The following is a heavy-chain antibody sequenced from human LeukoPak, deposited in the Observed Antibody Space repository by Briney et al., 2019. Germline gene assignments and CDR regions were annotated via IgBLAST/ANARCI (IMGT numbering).Heavy chain of an antibody. CDR1: GFTFSSYW. CDR2: IKQDGSEK. CDR3: AKDLIVVVVAAPLRHYGMDV. D-gene: IGHD2-15*01. J-gene: IGHJ6*02. Sequence: GGSLRLSCAASGFTFSSYWMSWVRQAPGKGLEWVANIKQDGSEKYYVDSVKGRFTISRDNSKNTLYLQMNSLRAEDTAVYYCAKDLIVVVVAAPLRHYGMDVWGQGTTVTVSS. V-gene: IGHV3-7*03.